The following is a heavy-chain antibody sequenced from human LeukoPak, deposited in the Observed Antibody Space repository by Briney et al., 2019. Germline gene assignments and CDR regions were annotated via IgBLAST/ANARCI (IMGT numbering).Heavy chain of an antibody. V-gene: IGHV3-21*01. CDR3: ARDFVGFGGQVSGSDY. Sequence: GGSLRLSCAASGFTFSSYSMNWVRQAPGKGLEWVSSISSSSGYIYYADSVKGRFTISRDNAKNSLYLQMNSLRAEDTAVYYCARDFVGFGGQVSGSDYWGQGTLVTVSS. J-gene: IGHJ4*02. CDR1: GFTFSSYS. D-gene: IGHD3-16*01. CDR2: ISSSSGYI.